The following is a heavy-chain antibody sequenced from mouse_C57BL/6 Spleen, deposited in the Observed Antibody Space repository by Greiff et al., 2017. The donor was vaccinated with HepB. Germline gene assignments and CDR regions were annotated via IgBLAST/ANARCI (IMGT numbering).Heavy chain of an antibody. CDR3: TRADSNYEGAMDY. J-gene: IGHJ4*01. CDR1: GFTFSSYA. D-gene: IGHD2-5*01. CDR2: ISSGGDYI. Sequence: EVQRVESGEGLVKPGGSLKLSCAASGFTFSSYAMSWVRQTPEKRLEWVAYISSGGDYIYYADTVKGRFTISRDNARNTLYLQMSSLKSEDTAMYYCTRADSNYEGAMDYWGQGTSVTVSS. V-gene: IGHV5-9-1*02.